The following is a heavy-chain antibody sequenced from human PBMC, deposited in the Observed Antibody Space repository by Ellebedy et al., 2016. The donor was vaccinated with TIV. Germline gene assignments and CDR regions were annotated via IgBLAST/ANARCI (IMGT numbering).Heavy chain of an antibody. CDR3: ARWDFVVAGDY. CDR2: INHSGST. CDR1: GGSFSGYY. D-gene: IGHD6-19*01. Sequence: MPSETLSLTCAVYGGSFSGYYWSWIRQPPGKGLEWIGEINHSGSTNYNPSLKSRVTISVDTSKNQFSLKLSSVTAADTAVYDCARWDFVVAGDYWGQGTLVTVSS. V-gene: IGHV4-34*01. J-gene: IGHJ4*02.